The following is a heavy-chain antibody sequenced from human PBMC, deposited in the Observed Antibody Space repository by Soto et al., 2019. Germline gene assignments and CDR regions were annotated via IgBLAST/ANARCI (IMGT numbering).Heavy chain of an antibody. V-gene: IGHV1-18*01. CDR3: EREYYYDSSGYSEPFDI. J-gene: IGHJ3*02. Sequence: QVQLVQSGAEVKKPGASVKVSCKASGYTFTSYGISWVRQAPGQGLEWMGWISAYNVNTNYAQKLQGRVTMTTDTSTSTAYMELRSLRSEDTAVYYCEREYYYDSSGYSEPFDILVQGTMVTVSS. D-gene: IGHD3-22*01. CDR1: GYTFTSYG. CDR2: ISAYNVNT.